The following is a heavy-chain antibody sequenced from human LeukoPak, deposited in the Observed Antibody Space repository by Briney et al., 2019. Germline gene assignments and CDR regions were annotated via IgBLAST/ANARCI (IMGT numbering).Heavy chain of an antibody. CDR1: GLTFSNRA. J-gene: IGHJ4*02. CDR3: AKDRSDWNNAFDY. V-gene: IGHV3-23*01. Sequence: PGGSLTLSCAASGLTFSNRAMRWVRQAPAKGLDWVSAIGGSGGTTYYADSVKGRFTISRDNSKSTLYLQMNSLRAEDTAVYYCAKDRSDWNNAFDYWGQGTLVTVSS. D-gene: IGHD1/OR15-1a*01. CDR2: IGGSGGTT.